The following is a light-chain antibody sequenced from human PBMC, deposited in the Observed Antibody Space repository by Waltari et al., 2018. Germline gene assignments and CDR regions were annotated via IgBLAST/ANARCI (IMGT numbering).Light chain of an antibody. CDR3: QQYNQWPPIT. CDR2: GVS. Sequence: DTVVTQSPDTLSVSPGERVTLSCRASQSVGSDLAWYQQKPGQAPRLLIYGVSTRATGIPARFSGSGSGTEFTLTISSLQSEDLGVYYCQQYNQWPPITFGPGTKVEVK. CDR1: QSVGSD. J-gene: IGKJ3*01. V-gene: IGKV3-15*01.